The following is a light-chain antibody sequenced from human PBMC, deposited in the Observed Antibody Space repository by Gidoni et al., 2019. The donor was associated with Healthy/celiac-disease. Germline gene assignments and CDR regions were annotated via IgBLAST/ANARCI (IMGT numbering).Light chain of an antibody. J-gene: IGKJ4*01. CDR2: AAS. CDR1: QGISSY. Sequence: AIRMTQSPSSFSASTGDRVTITCRASQGISSYLAWYQQKPGKAPKLLIYAASTLQSGVPSRCSGCGSGTDFTLTISCLQSEDFATYYCQQYYSYPLTVGGGTKVEIK. CDR3: QQYYSYPLT. V-gene: IGKV1-8*01.